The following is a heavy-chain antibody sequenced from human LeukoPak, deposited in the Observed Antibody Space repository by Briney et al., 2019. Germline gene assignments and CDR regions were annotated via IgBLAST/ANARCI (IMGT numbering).Heavy chain of an antibody. J-gene: IGHJ2*01. CDR1: GGSISSYY. CDR2: IYYSGST. Sequence: PSETLSLTCTVSGGSISSYYWSWIRQPPGKGLEWIGYIYYSGSTNYNPSLKSRVTISVDTSKNQLSLKLSSVTAADTAVYYCAGLGVLRYFDWLPTNWYFDLWGRGTLVTVSS. V-gene: IGHV4-59*08. D-gene: IGHD3-9*01. CDR3: AGLGVLRYFDWLPTNWYFDL.